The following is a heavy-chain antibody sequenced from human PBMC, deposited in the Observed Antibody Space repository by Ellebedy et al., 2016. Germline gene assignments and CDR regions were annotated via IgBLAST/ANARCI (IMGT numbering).Heavy chain of an antibody. Sequence: SETLSLTCAVYGGSFSGYYWSWIRQPPGKGLEWIGEINHSGSTNYNPSLKSRVTISVDTSKNQFSLKLSSVTAADTAVYYCARGLYCSGGSCSNDYWGQGTLVTVSS. CDR2: INHSGST. V-gene: IGHV4-34*01. J-gene: IGHJ4*02. CDR3: ARGLYCSGGSCSNDY. D-gene: IGHD2-15*01. CDR1: GGSFSGYY.